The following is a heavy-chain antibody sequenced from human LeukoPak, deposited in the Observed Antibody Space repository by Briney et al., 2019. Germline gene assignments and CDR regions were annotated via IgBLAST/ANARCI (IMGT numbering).Heavy chain of an antibody. V-gene: IGHV4-39*01. J-gene: IGHJ4*02. D-gene: IGHD1-1*01. CDR2: IYYSGST. Sequence: SETLSLTCTVSGGSISSSRYYWGWIRQPPGKGLEWIGSIYYSGSTNYNPSLKSRVTISVDTSKNQFSLKLSSVTAADTAVYYCARHLNWRREGDYWGQGTLVTVSS. CDR3: ARHLNWRREGDY. CDR1: GGSISSSRYY.